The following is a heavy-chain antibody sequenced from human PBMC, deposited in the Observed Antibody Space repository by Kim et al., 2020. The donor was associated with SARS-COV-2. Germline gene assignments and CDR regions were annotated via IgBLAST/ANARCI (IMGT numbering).Heavy chain of an antibody. CDR1: GFTFDDYA. J-gene: IGHJ6*02. V-gene: IGHV3-43*02. CDR2: ISGDGHQT. CDR3: AKDSSSGPYYYYYYGMDV. Sequence: GGSLRLSCAASGFTFDDYAMYWVRQAQGKGLEWVSLISGDGHQTYYADSVKGRFTGSRDNSKTSLYLQMNSRRPEATALYYCAKDSSSGPYYYYYYGMDVWGQGTMVTVSS. D-gene: IGHD6-13*01.